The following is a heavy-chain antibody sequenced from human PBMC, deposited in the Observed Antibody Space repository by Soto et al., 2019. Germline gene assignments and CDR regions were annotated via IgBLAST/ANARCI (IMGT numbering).Heavy chain of an antibody. D-gene: IGHD2-15*01. CDR1: GHSFTNYW. CDR2: IYLGDSDT. V-gene: IGHV5-51*01. Sequence: GESLKISCKGSGHSFTNYWIGWVRQMPGKGLEWMGIIYLGDSDTRYSPSFQGQVTISADKSINTAYLQWSSLKASDTAMYYCARYGCSGGSCQSGGMDVWGQGTTVTVSS. CDR3: ARYGCSGGSCQSGGMDV. J-gene: IGHJ6*02.